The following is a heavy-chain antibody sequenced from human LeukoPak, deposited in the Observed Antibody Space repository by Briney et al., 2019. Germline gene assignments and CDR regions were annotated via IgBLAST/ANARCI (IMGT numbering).Heavy chain of an antibody. CDR3: ARESYGSGSYYPAF. V-gene: IGHV4-59*01. J-gene: IGHJ4*02. D-gene: IGHD3-10*01. Sequence: SETLSLTCTVSGGSISNYYWSWIRQPPGKGLEWIGFICYSGSTNYNPSLKSRVTISIDTSKNQFSRNLSSVTAADTAVYYCARESYGSGSYYPAFWGEGTLVTVSS. CDR2: ICYSGST. CDR1: GGSISNYY.